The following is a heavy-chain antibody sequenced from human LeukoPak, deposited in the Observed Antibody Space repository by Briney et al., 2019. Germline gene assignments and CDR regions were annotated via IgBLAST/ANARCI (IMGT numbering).Heavy chain of an antibody. CDR3: ARGDVVVVAAMDY. J-gene: IGHJ4*02. CDR1: GFTFSSYA. D-gene: IGHD2-15*01. CDR2: ISDSGDTP. Sequence: GGSLRLSCTASGFTFSSYAMSWVRQAPGKGLKWVSSISDSGDTPYYADSVKGLFTISRDNSKNTLYLQMSSLRAEDTAVYYCARGDVVVVAAMDYWGQGTLVTVSS. V-gene: IGHV3-23*01.